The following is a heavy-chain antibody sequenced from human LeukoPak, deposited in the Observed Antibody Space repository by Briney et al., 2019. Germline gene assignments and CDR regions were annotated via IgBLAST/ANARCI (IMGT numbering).Heavy chain of an antibody. D-gene: IGHD3-22*01. CDR3: AKDSNGYYRPFDY. CDR1: GFTFSSYS. CDR2: ISSSSSYI. Sequence: PGGSLRLSCAASGFTFSSYSMNWVRQAPGKGLEWVSSISSSSSYIYYADSVKGRFTISRDNAKNSLYLQMNSLRAEDTAVYYCAKDSNGYYRPFDYWGQGTLVTVSS. V-gene: IGHV3-21*04. J-gene: IGHJ4*02.